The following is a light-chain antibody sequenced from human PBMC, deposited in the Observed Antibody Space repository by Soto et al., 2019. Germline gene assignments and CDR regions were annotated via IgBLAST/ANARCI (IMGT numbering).Light chain of an antibody. V-gene: IGKV1-9*01. CDR2: SAS. Sequence: DVPLNQSPSFLSSPGGDVVNITCRASQGISSYLAWYQQKPGEAPMLLIFSASTLQHGVPSRFSGSGSGTECTLTISRLQHVDFAPYYCLHLNCYSADTFGPRTKVDVK. CDR3: LHLNCYSADT. CDR1: QGISSY. J-gene: IGKJ3*01.